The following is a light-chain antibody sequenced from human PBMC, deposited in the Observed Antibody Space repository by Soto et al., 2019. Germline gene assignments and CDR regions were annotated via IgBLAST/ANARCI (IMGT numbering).Light chain of an antibody. Sequence: QAVVTQPASVSGSPGQSITISCTGTSSDVGGYNYVSWYQQHPGKAPKLMLYDVSNRPSGVSNRFSGSRSGNTASLTISGLQAGDEAHYYCSSYTGSTTLVVFGGGTKLTVL. V-gene: IGLV2-14*03. CDR1: SSDVGGYNY. J-gene: IGLJ2*01. CDR2: DVS. CDR3: SSYTGSTTLVV.